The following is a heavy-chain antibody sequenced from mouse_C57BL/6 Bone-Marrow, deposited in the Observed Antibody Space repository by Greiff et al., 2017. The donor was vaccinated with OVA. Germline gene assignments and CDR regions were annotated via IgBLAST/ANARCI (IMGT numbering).Heavy chain of an antibody. D-gene: IGHD2-4*01. CDR2: IHPNSGST. J-gene: IGHJ4*01. CDR1: GYTFTSYW. CDR3: ARSGNYDYDVEDYYAMDY. Sequence: QVQLQQPGAELVKPGASVKLSCKASGYTFTSYWMHWVKQRPGQGLKWIGMIHPNSGSTNYNEKLKSKATLTVDKSSSTAYMQLSSLTSEDSAVYYCARSGNYDYDVEDYYAMDYWGQGTSVTVSS. V-gene: IGHV1-64*01.